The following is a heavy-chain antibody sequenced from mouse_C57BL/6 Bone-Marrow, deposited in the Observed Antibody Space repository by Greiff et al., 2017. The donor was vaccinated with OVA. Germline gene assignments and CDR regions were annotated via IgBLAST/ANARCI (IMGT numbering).Heavy chain of an antibody. J-gene: IGHJ4*01. CDR3: ARRTTVVATEAMDY. D-gene: IGHD1-1*01. Sequence: QVQLQQPGAELVKPGASVKLSCKASGYTFTSYWMHWVKQRPGQGLEWIGMIHPNRGSTNYNEKFKSKATLTVDKSSSTAYMQLSSLTSEDSAVYYCARRTTVVATEAMDYWGQGTSVTVSS. CDR2: IHPNRGST. V-gene: IGHV1-64*01. CDR1: GYTFTSYW.